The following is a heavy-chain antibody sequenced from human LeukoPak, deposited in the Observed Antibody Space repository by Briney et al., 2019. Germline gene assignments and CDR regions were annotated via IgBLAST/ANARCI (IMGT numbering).Heavy chain of an antibody. CDR1: GFTFSSYS. CDR2: ISSSSSYI. J-gene: IGHJ6*04. Sequence: PGGSLRLSCAASGFTFSSYSMNWVRQAPGKGLEWVSSISSSSSYIYYADSVKGRFTISRDNAKNSLYLQMNSLRAEDTAVYYCARDGGGVVVVVAATTGTGMDVWAKGPRSPSPQ. V-gene: IGHV3-21*01. CDR3: ARDGGGVVVVVAATTGTGMDV. D-gene: IGHD2-15*01.